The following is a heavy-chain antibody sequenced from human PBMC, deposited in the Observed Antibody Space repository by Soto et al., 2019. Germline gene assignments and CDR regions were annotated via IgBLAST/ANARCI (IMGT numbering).Heavy chain of an antibody. CDR3: VSADYSNLGFDP. D-gene: IGHD4-4*01. J-gene: IGHJ5*02. Sequence: QVQLVESGGGVVQPGRSLRLSCAASGFTFSSYDMHWVRQAPGKGLEWVAVISYDGSNKYSADSVKGRFTISRDNSKSTLYLQMNSLRAEDTAVYYCVSADYSNLGFDPWGQGTLVTVSS. V-gene: IGHV3-30-3*01. CDR2: ISYDGSNK. CDR1: GFTFSSYD.